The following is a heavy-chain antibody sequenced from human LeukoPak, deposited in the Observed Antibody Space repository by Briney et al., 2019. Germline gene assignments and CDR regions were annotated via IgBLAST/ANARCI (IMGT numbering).Heavy chain of an antibody. CDR1: GFTFDDYT. V-gene: IGHV3-43*01. CDR3: ARDRDILTGYFDC. J-gene: IGHJ4*02. D-gene: IGHD3-9*01. Sequence: GGSLRPSCAASGFTFDDYTMHWVRQAPGKGLEWVSLISWDGGSTYYADSVKGRFTISRDNAKNSLYLQMNSLRAEDTAVYYCARDRDILTGYFDCWGQGTLVTVSS. CDR2: ISWDGGST.